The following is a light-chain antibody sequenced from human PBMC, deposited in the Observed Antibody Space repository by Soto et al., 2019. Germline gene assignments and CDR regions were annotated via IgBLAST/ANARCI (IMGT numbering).Light chain of an antibody. J-gene: IGLJ1*01. V-gene: IGLV1-40*01. CDR2: ANS. CDR1: SSNIGAGYD. CDR3: QSYDRSLSGYV. Sequence: QSVLTQPPSVSGAPGQRVTISCTGSSSNIGAGYDVHWYQQLPATAPKLLIYANSNRPSGVPDRFSGSKSGTSASLAITGLQPEDEAEYYCQSYDRSLSGYVFGTRTKLTVL.